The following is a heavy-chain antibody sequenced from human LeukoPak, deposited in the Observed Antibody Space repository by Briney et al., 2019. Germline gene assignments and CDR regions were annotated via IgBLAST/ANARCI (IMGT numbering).Heavy chain of an antibody. Sequence: PSETLSLTCTVSGGSISSYYWNWIRQPPGKGLEWIGYIYYSGSTNYNPSLKSRVTISVDMSKNQFSLKLSSVTAADTAVDYCARGGIVATLFDYWGQGTLVTVSS. CDR3: ARGGIVATLFDY. D-gene: IGHD5-12*01. J-gene: IGHJ4*02. V-gene: IGHV4-59*01. CDR2: IYYSGST. CDR1: GGSISSYY.